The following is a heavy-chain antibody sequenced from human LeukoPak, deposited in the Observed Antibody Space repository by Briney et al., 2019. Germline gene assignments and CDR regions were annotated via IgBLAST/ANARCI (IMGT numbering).Heavy chain of an antibody. CDR1: GFSFTYFW. V-gene: IGHV3-7*01. D-gene: IGHD3-10*01. J-gene: IGHJ5*02. CDR3: ARELVRGRNWFDP. CDR2: INQDASAK. Sequence: PGGSLRLSCAASGFSFTYFWMTWVRQAPGKGLEWVANINQDASAKYYVDSVKGRFTISRDNAKNSLYLQMNSLRVEDTAVYYCARELVRGRNWFDPWGQGTLVTVSS.